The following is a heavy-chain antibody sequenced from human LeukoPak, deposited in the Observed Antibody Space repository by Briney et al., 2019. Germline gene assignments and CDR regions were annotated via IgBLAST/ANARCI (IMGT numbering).Heavy chain of an antibody. CDR3: ARGRYYYDSSGEPENWFDP. J-gene: IGHJ5*02. V-gene: IGHV1-69*13. D-gene: IGHD3-22*01. CDR1: GGTFSSFA. Sequence: SVKVSCKASGGTFSSFAISWVRQAPGQGLEWMGGIIPIFGTANYAQKFQGRVTITADESTSTAYMELSSLRSEDTAVYYCARGRYYYDSSGEPENWFDPWGQGTLVTVSS. CDR2: IIPIFGTA.